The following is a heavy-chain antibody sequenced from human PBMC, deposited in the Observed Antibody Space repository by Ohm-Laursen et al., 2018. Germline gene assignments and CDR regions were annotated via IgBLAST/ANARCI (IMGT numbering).Heavy chain of an antibody. CDR3: AKAVTPFYHYYGMDV. CDR2: ISGADANT. V-gene: IGHV3-23*01. J-gene: IGHJ6*02. CDR1: GFTFSSYA. Sequence: SLSLSCAASGFTFSSYALCWVRQAPGTGLERVSVISGADANTYYADPVKGRFTISRVNSKNTLYLQMNSSRAEDTAVYYCAKAVTPFYHYYGMDVWGQGTTVTVSS.